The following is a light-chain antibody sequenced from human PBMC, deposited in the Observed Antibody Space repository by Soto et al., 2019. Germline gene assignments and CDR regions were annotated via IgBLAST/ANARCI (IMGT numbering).Light chain of an antibody. CDR1: SSDVGGYNY. V-gene: IGLV2-8*01. J-gene: IGLJ3*02. Sequence: QSALTQPPSASGSPGQSVTISCTGTSSDVGGYNYVSWYQQHPGKAPKLMIYEVSKRPPGVPDRFSGSKSGNAASLTVSGLQAEDEADYYCSSYAGSNIWVFGGGTQLTVL. CDR2: EVS. CDR3: SSYAGSNIWV.